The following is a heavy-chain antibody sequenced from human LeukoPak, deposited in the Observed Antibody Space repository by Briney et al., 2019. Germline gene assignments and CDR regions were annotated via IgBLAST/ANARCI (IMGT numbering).Heavy chain of an antibody. V-gene: IGHV3-21*01. CDR3: ARGSWNYAFDI. J-gene: IGHJ3*02. D-gene: IGHD1-7*01. Sequence: GGSLRLSCAASEFTFSSYTLNWVRQAPGQGLQWVSSISSSSSSIYYADSVKGRFTIPRDNAKNSLYLQMNSLGAGDTAVYYCARGSWNYAFDIWGQGTMVTVSS. CDR1: EFTFSSYT. CDR2: ISSSSSSI.